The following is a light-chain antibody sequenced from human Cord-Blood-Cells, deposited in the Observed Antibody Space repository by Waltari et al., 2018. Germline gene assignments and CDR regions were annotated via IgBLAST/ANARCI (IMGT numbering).Light chain of an antibody. CDR3: CSYAGSSTWV. Sequence: QSALTQPAPVSGSPGQSIPISCTGTSSDVGSYNLFSWYQQHPGKAPKLMIYAGSKRPSGFSNRFAGSKSGNAASLTISGLQADDEADYYCCSYAGSSTWVFGGGTKLTVL. CDR2: AGS. V-gene: IGLV2-23*01. J-gene: IGLJ3*02. CDR1: SSDVGSYNL.